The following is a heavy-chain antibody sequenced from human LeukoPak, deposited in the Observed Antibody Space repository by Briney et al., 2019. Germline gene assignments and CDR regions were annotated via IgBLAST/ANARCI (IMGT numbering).Heavy chain of an antibody. Sequence: PGGSLRLSCGASGFTFSSYWMSWVRQTPGKGLEWVANIDQVGYEKYYVDSVKGRFTISRDNAKNSLYLQMNSLRDGDTAVYFCARDGVRGMYDHGHSDYWGRGTLVTVSS. CDR1: GFTFSSYW. V-gene: IGHV3-7*01. CDR2: IDQVGYEK. J-gene: IGHJ4*02. CDR3: ARDGVRGMYDHGHSDY. D-gene: IGHD3-10*01.